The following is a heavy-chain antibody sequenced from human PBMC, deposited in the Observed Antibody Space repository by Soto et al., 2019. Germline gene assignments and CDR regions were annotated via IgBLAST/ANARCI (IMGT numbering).Heavy chain of an antibody. V-gene: IGHV4-34*01. CDR3: ARGPLHYDILTGYYVY. D-gene: IGHD3-9*01. J-gene: IGHJ4*02. CDR2: INHSGST. CDR1: SGSFSGYY. Sequence: QVQLQQWGAGLLKPSETLSLTCAVYSGSFSGYYWSWIRQPPGKGLEWIGEINHSGSTNYNPSLKSRVTISVDTSKNQFSLKLSSVTAADTAVYYCARGPLHYDILTGYYVYWGQGTLVTVSS.